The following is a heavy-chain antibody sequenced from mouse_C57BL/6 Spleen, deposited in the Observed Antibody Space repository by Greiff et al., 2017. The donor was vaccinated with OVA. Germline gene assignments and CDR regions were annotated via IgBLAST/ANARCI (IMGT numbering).Heavy chain of an antibody. D-gene: IGHD2-13*01. CDR3: ASDYMDY. V-gene: IGHV1-26*01. CDR1: GYTFTDYY. CDR2: INPNNGGT. J-gene: IGHJ4*01. Sequence: EVQLQQSGPELVKPGASVKISCKASGYTFTDYYMNWVKQSHGKSLEWIGDINPNNGGTSYNQKFKGKATLTVDKSSSTAYMELRSLTSEDSAVYYCASDYMDYWGQGTSVTVSS.